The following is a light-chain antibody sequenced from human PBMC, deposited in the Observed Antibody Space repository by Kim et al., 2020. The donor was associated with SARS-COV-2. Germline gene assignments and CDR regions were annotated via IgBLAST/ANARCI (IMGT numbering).Light chain of an antibody. CDR2: DVS. CDR3: RSYTSISTWV. CDR1: SSDVGGYNY. J-gene: IGLJ3*02. Sequence: QSALTQPASVSGSPGQSITISCTGTSSDVGGYNYVSWYQQHPGKAPKLMIYDVSKRPSGVSNRFSGSKSGNTASLTISGLQAEDEADYYCRSYTSISTWVFGGGTQLTVL. V-gene: IGLV2-14*01.